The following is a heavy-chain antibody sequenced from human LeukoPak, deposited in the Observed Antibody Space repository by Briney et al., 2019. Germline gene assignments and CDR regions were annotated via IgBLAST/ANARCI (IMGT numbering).Heavy chain of an antibody. CDR1: GFTFSSYS. Sequence: GGSLRLSCAASGFTFSSYSMNWVRQAPGKGLEWVSSISSSSSYIYYADSVKGRFTISRDNAKNSLYLQMNSLRAEDTAVYYCARDGEQPARFDYWGQGTLVTVSS. J-gene: IGHJ4*02. CDR3: ARDGEQPARFDY. CDR2: ISSSSSYI. V-gene: IGHV3-21*01. D-gene: IGHD1-26*01.